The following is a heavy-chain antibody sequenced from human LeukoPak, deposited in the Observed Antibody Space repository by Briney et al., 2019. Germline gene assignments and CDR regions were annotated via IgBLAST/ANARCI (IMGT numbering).Heavy chain of an antibody. Sequence: GGPLRLSCAASGLTFSSYTMNWVRQAPGKGLERVSYISSGNSNIYYADSVKGRFTISRDNAKNSLYLQMNSLRAEDTAVYYCARGGTYYYDSSGHYWGQGTLVTVSS. CDR2: ISSGNSNI. J-gene: IGHJ4*02. CDR3: ARGGTYYYDSSGHY. D-gene: IGHD3-22*01. V-gene: IGHV3-48*01. CDR1: GLTFSSYT.